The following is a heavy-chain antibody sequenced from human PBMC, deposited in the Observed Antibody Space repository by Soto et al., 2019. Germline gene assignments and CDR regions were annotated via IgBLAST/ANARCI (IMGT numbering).Heavy chain of an antibody. CDR2: INPANGVA. CDR1: GYTLTSHH. CDR3: ARGGGVGVPGASAFDI. J-gene: IGHJ3*02. D-gene: IGHD3-3*01. Sequence: QVHLVQSGAEVKKPGASMKISCTASGYTLTSHHVHWVWQAPGRGLESMGSINPANGVAQYTERFQGRVTMTRDTPTNTVYMELRGLTSDDTAVFYCARGGGVGVPGASAFDIWGQGTMVTVSS. V-gene: IGHV1-2*02.